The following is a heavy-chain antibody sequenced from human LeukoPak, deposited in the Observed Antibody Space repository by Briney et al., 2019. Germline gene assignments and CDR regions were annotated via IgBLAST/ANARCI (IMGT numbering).Heavy chain of an antibody. CDR1: GGSISSYY. Sequence: SETLSLTCTVSGGSISSYYWSWIRQPPGKGLEWIGYIYYSGSTNYNPSLKSRDTISVDTSKNQFSLKLSSVTAADTAVYYCARVSLCSGGSCSAQYYFDYWGQGTLVTVSS. V-gene: IGHV4-59*08. CDR2: IYYSGST. J-gene: IGHJ4*02. D-gene: IGHD2-15*01. CDR3: ARVSLCSGGSCSAQYYFDY.